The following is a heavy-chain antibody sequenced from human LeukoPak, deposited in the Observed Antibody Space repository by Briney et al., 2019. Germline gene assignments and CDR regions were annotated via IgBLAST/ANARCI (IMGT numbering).Heavy chain of an antibody. CDR2: ISYDGSTK. CDR3: ARSNSGNSFDY. CDR1: GFTFNNYV. J-gene: IGHJ4*02. D-gene: IGHD2-15*01. Sequence: GGSLGLSCTASGFTFNNYVMHWVRQAPGKGLEWAAVISYDGSTKYYADSVKGRFTISRDNSKNTLYLQMNSLRVEDTAVYYCARSNSGNSFDYWGQGTLVIVSS. V-gene: IGHV3-30-3*01.